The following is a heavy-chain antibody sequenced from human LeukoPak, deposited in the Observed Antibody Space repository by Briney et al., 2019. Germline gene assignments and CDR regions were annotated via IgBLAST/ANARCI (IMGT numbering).Heavy chain of an antibody. CDR1: GYTYTGYY. J-gene: IGHJ3*02. CDR2: INPNSGGT. D-gene: IGHD6-13*01. Sequence: GASVMVSCKASGYTYTGYYMHWVRQAPGQGLEWMGWINPNSGGTNYAQKFQGRVTMTRDTSISTAYMELSRLRSDDTAVYYCARVFGIAAASEIWGQGTMVTVSS. CDR3: ARVFGIAAASEI. V-gene: IGHV1-2*02.